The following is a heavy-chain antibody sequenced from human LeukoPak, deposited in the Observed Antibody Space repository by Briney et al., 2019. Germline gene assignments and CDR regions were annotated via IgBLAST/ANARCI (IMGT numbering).Heavy chain of an antibody. CDR1: GFTFSSYA. CDR3: AKDRGSGSSFDY. CDR2: ISGSGGST. Sequence: GGSLRLSCAASGFTFSSYAMRWVRQAPGKGLEWVSAISGSGGSTNYADSVKGRFTISRDNSKNALYLQMNSLRAEDTAVYYCAKDRGSGSSFDYWGQGTLVTVYS. V-gene: IGHV3-23*01. J-gene: IGHJ4*02. D-gene: IGHD1-26*01.